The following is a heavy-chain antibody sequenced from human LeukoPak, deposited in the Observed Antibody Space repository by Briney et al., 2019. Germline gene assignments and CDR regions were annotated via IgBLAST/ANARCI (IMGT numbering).Heavy chain of an antibody. CDR1: GFTFSSYA. Sequence: GGSLRLSCAASGFTFSSYAMSWVRQAPGKGLEWVSAISGSGGSTYYADSVKGRFTISRDNSKNTLYLQMNSPRAEDTAVYYCAGSIAAPLEDYWGQGTLVTVSS. J-gene: IGHJ4*02. V-gene: IGHV3-23*01. CDR3: AGSIAAPLEDY. CDR2: ISGSGGST. D-gene: IGHD6-6*01.